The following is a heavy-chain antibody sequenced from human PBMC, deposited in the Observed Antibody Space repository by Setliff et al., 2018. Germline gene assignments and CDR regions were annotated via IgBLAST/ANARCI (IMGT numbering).Heavy chain of an antibody. CDR3: ARHQRAQYYYGSGRSAFDI. V-gene: IGHV4-4*08. CDR1: GGSISSYY. D-gene: IGHD3-10*01. CDR2: IYTRGST. J-gene: IGHJ3*02. Sequence: NPSETLSLTCTVSGGSISSYYWSWIRQPPGKGLEWIGYIYTRGSTNYDPSLRSRVTISVDTSKNQFSLKLSSVTAADTAVYYCARHQRAQYYYGSGRSAFDIWGQGTMVTVSS.